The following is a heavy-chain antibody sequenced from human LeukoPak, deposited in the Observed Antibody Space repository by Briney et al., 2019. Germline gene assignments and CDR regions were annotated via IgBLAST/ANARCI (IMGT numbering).Heavy chain of an antibody. J-gene: IGHJ3*01. CDR2: ISGSGGAT. CDR1: GFTFSHFA. V-gene: IGHV3-23*01. CDR3: AKDHLGKTYYYDDSGAFDV. Sequence: GGPLRLSCAASGFTFSHFAMSWIRQAPGKGLEWVSGISGSGGATYYADSVKGRFTISRDYSKNMLYLQMNILRVEDTAVYYCAKDHLGKTYYYDDSGAFDVWGQGTMVTVSS. D-gene: IGHD3-22*01.